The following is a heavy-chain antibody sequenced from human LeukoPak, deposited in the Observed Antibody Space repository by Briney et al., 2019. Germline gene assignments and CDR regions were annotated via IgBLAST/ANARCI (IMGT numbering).Heavy chain of an antibody. Sequence: PGGSLRLSCAASGFTFDDYAMHWVRQAPGKGLEWVSGISWNSGSIGYADSVKGRFTISRDNAKNSLYLQMNSLRAEDTALYYCARSWRLLYDPFDYWGQGTLVTVSS. D-gene: IGHD3-22*01. CDR2: ISWNSGSI. V-gene: IGHV3-9*01. J-gene: IGHJ4*02. CDR1: GFTFDDYA. CDR3: ARSWRLLYDPFDY.